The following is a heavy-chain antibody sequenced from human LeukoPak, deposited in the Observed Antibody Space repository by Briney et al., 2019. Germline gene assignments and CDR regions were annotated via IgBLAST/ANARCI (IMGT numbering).Heavy chain of an antibody. V-gene: IGHV4-59*01. J-gene: IGHJ4*02. CDR2: IYYSGST. D-gene: IGHD4-17*01. CDR3: ASSMGFRYGDRYPGY. Sequence: QTSETLSLTCTVSGGSISSYYWSWIRQPPGKGLEWIGYIYYSGSTNYNPSLKSRVTISVDTSKNQFSLKLSSVTAADTAVYYCASSMGFRYGDRYPGYWGQGTLVTVSS. CDR1: GGSISSYY.